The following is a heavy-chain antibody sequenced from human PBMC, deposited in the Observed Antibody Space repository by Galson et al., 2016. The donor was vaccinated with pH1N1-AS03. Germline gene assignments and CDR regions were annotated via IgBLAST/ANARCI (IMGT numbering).Heavy chain of an antibody. V-gene: IGHV2-70*11. D-gene: IGHD4-17*01. Sequence: PALVKPTQTLTLTCTFSGFSLSTSGMCVSWIRQPPGKALEWLARVDWDDDKYYSTSLKTRLTISKDTSKNQVVLTMTNMDPVDTATYYCARMLCGDYTGYFDYWGQGTLVTVSS. CDR1: GFSLSTSGMC. CDR3: ARMLCGDYTGYFDY. J-gene: IGHJ4*02. CDR2: VDWDDDK.